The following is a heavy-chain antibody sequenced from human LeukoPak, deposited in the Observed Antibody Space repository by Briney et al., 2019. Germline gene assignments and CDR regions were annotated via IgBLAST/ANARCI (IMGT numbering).Heavy chain of an antibody. CDR3: ARHPPTVTRGFDY. V-gene: IGHV4-59*08. CDR1: GGSVSSYY. J-gene: IGHJ4*02. D-gene: IGHD4-17*01. CDR2: IYYSGST. Sequence: SETLSLTCTVSGGSVSSYYWSWIRQPPGKGLEWIGYIYYSGSTNYNPSLKSRVTISVDTSKNQFSLKLSSVTAADTAVYYCARHPPTVTRGFDYWGQGTLVTVSS.